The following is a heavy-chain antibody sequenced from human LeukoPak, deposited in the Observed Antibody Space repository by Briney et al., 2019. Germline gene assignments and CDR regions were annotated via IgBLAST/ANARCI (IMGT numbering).Heavy chain of an antibody. CDR2: IYSGGSK. CDR1: GFIANNND. CDR3: ARDGLWFGELPFDY. D-gene: IGHD3-10*01. Sequence: GGSLRLSCVASGFIANNNDMSWVRQAPGKGLEWVSVIYSGGSKYYADSVKGRFTISRDNSKNTLYLQMNSLRAEDTAVYYCARDGLWFGELPFDYWGQGTLVTVSS. V-gene: IGHV3-53*05. J-gene: IGHJ4*02.